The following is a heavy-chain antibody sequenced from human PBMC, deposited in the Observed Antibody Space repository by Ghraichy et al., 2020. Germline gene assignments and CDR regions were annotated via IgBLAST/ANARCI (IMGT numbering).Heavy chain of an antibody. J-gene: IGHJ4*02. Sequence: SETLSLTCAVYGGSFSGYYWSWIRQPPGKGLEWIGEINHSGSTNYNPSLKSRVTISVDTSKNQFSLKLSSVTAADTAVYYCAGRYDFWCGYFLGWGQGTLVTVSS. CDR2: INHSGST. CDR1: GGSFSGYY. CDR3: AGRYDFWCGYFLG. D-gene: IGHD3-3*01. V-gene: IGHV4-34*01.